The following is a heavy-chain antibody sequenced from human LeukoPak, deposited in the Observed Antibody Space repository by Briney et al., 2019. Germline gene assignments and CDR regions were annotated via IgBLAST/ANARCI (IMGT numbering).Heavy chain of an antibody. D-gene: IGHD3-10*01. V-gene: IGHV4-59*01. Sequence: TSETLSLTCTVSGGSISSYYGTWIRQPPGKGLDWIGYIYYSGSTNYNPSLKSRVSISVDTSKNQFSLKLSSVTAADTAVYYCARGGNWFDPWGQGTLVTVSS. CDR1: GGSISSYY. J-gene: IGHJ5*02. CDR3: ARGGNWFDP. CDR2: IYYSGST.